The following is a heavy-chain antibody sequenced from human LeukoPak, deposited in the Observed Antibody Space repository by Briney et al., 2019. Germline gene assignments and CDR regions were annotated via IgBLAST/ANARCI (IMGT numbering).Heavy chain of an antibody. CDR1: GFTFSSYG. D-gene: IGHD1-26*01. J-gene: IGHJ3*02. V-gene: IGHV3-33*01. CDR3: ARELGRVGAFDI. Sequence: GGSLRLSCAASGFTFSSYGMHWVRQAPGKELEWVAVIWYDGSNKYYADSVKGRFIISRDNSKNALYLQMNSLRAEDTAVYYCARELGRVGAFDIWGQGTMVTVSS. CDR2: IWYDGSNK.